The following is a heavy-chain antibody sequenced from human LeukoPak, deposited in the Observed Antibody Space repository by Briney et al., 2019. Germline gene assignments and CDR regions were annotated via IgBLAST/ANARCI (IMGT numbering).Heavy chain of an antibody. Sequence: GGSLRLSCAASGFPFSSFEMNWVRQAPGKGLEWVSYISDSGGTTYYADSVKGRFTISRDNSKNTLYLQMNSLRAEDTAVYYCAKASGILLWFGELPIRTYYFDYWSQGTLVTVSS. CDR3: AKASGILLWFGELPIRTYYFDY. CDR1: GFPFSSFE. CDR2: ISDSGGTT. D-gene: IGHD3-10*01. V-gene: IGHV3-23*01. J-gene: IGHJ4*02.